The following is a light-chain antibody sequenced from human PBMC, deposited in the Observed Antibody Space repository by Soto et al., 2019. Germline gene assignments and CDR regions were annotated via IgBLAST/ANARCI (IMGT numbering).Light chain of an antibody. CDR1: QGIGKD. CDR2: GAS. V-gene: IGKV1-6*01. CDR3: LQDFNYPWT. J-gene: IGKJ1*01. Sequence: AIEMTESRSWRSAYVGDKVTITCRASQGIGKDLAWFQQRPGKAPKLLIYGASGLQNGVPSRFSGSGSGTDFTLTISGLQPEDFATYFCLQDFNYPWTFGQGTKVDIK.